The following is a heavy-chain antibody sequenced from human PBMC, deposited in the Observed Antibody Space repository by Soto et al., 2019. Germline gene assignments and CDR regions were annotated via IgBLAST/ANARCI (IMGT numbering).Heavy chain of an antibody. D-gene: IGHD2-2*01. J-gene: IGHJ3*02. Sequence: PGGSLRLSCAASGFTFSDHYMDLVSQAPGKGLEWVGRSRNKANSYTTEYAASVKGRFTISRDASKNSLYLQMNSLKTEDTAVYYCVRLSVSYVFDIWGQGTMVTVSS. CDR2: SRNKANSYTT. CDR1: GFTFSDHY. CDR3: VRLSVSYVFDI. V-gene: IGHV3-72*01.